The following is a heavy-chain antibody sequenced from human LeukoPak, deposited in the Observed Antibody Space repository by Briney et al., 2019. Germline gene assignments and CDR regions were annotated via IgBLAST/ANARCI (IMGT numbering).Heavy chain of an antibody. J-gene: IGHJ6*02. CDR3: ARDPKHNYDFWSGYSLYGMDV. D-gene: IGHD3-3*01. CDR1: GGSISIGGYY. V-gene: IGHV4-31*03. Sequence: SETLSLTCTVSGGSISIGGYYWSWIRQHPGKGLEWIGYIYYSGSTYYNPSLKSRVTISVDTSKNQFSLKLSSATAADTAVYYCARDPKHNYDFWSGYSLYGMDVWGQGTTVTVSS. CDR2: IYYSGST.